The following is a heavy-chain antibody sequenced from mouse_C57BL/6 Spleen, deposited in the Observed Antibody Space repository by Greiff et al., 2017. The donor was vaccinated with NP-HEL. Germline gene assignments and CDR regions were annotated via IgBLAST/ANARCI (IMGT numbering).Heavy chain of an antibody. CDR1: GYTFTSYW. CDR2: IYPGSGST. D-gene: IGHD1-1*01. J-gene: IGHJ3*01. Sequence: QVQLQQPGAELVKPGASVKMSCKASGYTFTSYWITWVKQRPGQGLAWIGDIYPGSGSTHYNEKFKSKATLTVDTSSSTTYMQLSSLTSEDSAVYYCARGPPHYYGGRYGFAYWGQGALVTVAA. CDR3: ARGPPHYYGGRYGFAY. V-gene: IGHV1-55*01.